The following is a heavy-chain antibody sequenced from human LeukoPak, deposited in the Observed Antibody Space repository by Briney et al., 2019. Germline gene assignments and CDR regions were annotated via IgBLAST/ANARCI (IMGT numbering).Heavy chain of an antibody. D-gene: IGHD3-10*01. CDR1: GFTFSSYW. Sequence: GGSLRLSCAASGFTFSSYWMGWVRQAPGKGLEWVANIKQDGSEKYYVDSVKGRFTISRDNAKNSLYLQMNSLRAEDTAVYYCARDGILWFGELEMDVWGKGTTVTVSS. J-gene: IGHJ6*04. CDR3: ARDGILWFGELEMDV. CDR2: IKQDGSEK. V-gene: IGHV3-7*01.